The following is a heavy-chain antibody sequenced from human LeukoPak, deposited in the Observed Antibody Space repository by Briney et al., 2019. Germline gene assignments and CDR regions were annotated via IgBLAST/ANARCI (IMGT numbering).Heavy chain of an antibody. CDR1: GFIVSHNY. J-gene: IGHJ4*02. CDR2: IYIDGTT. V-gene: IGHV3-53*01. Sequence: GGSLRLSCAASGFIVSHNYMTWVRQAPGKGLEWISVIYIDGTTYYADSVKGRFTISRDQANNTLYLQMNSLRAEDTAVYYCARGEYDYGDYWGQGTLVTVSS. D-gene: IGHD4-17*01. CDR3: ARGEYDYGDY.